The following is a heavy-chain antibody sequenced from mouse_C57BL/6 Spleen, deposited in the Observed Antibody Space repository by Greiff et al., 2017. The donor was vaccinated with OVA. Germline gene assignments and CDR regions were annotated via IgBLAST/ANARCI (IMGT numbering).Heavy chain of an antibody. CDR1: GYAFTNYL. D-gene: IGHD3-2*02. Sequence: QVQLQQSGAELVRPGTSVKVSCKASGYAFTNYLIEWVKQRPGQGLEWIGVINPGSGGTNYNEKFKGKATLTADKSSSTAYMQLSSLTSEDSAVYFCAREAQATFFDYWGQGTTLTVSS. V-gene: IGHV1-54*01. CDR3: AREAQATFFDY. CDR2: INPGSGGT. J-gene: IGHJ2*01.